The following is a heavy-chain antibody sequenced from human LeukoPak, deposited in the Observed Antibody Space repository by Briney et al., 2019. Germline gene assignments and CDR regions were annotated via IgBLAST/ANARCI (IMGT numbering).Heavy chain of an antibody. D-gene: IGHD4-17*01. CDR3: ATMTTVTNGI. Sequence: ASVKVSCKASGYTFTSYYMHWVRQAPGQELEWMGWINPNSGGTNYAQKFQGRVTMTRDTSTSTAYMELSRLRSDDTAVYYCATMTTVTNGIWGQGTMVTVSS. J-gene: IGHJ3*02. V-gene: IGHV1-2*02. CDR2: INPNSGGT. CDR1: GYTFTSYY.